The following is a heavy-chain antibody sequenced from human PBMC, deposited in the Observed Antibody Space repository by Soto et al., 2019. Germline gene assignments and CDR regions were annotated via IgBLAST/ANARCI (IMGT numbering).Heavy chain of an antibody. CDR3: ARTTWSSGWEIQDYRSYFDY. D-gene: IGHD3-16*01. V-gene: IGHV3-33*01. CDR1: GFTFSSYG. J-gene: IGHJ4*02. CDR2: IWYDGSKK. Sequence: GGSLRLSCAASGFTFSSYGMHWVRQAPGKGLEWVAVIWYDGSKKYYADSVKGRLTISRDNSKNTLYLQMNSLRAEDTAVYYCARTTWSSGWEIQDYRSYFDYWGQGTLVTVSS.